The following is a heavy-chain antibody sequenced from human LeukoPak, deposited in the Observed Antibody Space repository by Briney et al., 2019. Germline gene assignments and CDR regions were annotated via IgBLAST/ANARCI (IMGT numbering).Heavy chain of an antibody. D-gene: IGHD2-15*01. V-gene: IGHV4-39*07. CDR1: GGSISSSSYY. J-gene: IGHJ4*02. CDR2: INHSGST. Sequence: PSETLSLTCTASGGSISSSSYYWSWIRQPPGKGLEWIGEINHSGSTNYNPSLKSRVTISVDTSKNQFSLKLSSVTAADTAVYYCARGGNLDYWGQGTLVTVSS. CDR3: ARGGNLDY.